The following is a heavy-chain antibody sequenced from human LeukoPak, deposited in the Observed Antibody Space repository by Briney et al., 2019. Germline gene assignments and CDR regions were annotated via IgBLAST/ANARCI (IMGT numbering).Heavy chain of an antibody. CDR1: GVTFSSDA. J-gene: IGHJ6*02. D-gene: IGHD2-21*02. CDR2: IKQDGSEK. Sequence: GGSLRLSCAASGVTFSSDAMSWVRQAPGKGLEWVANIKQDGSEKDYVDSVKGRFTISRDNPKNSLYLQMNSLRAEDTAVYYCARYCGGDCYGMDVWGQGTTVTVSS. CDR3: ARYCGGDCYGMDV. V-gene: IGHV3-7*01.